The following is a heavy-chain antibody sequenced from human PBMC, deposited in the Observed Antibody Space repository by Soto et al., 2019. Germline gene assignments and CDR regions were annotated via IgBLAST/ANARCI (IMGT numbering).Heavy chain of an antibody. CDR2: INSDGRIT. CDR3: ARVGTGYYYKDV. V-gene: IGHV3-74*01. Sequence: GGSLRLSYAASGFTFSSYWMHWVRQVPGKGLVWVSRINSDGRITTYADSVKGRFTVSRDNAKNTLYLEMNSLRPEDTAVYYCARVGTGYYYKDVWGKGTTVTVSS. CDR1: GFTFSSYW. D-gene: IGHD1-1*01. J-gene: IGHJ6*03.